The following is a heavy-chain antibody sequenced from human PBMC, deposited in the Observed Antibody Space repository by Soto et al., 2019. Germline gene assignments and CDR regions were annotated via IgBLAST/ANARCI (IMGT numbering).Heavy chain of an antibody. D-gene: IGHD3-3*01. CDR2: IYPGDSDI. CDR1: GYSFTSYW. Sequence: GESLKISCKGSGYSFTSYWIAWVRQVPGKGLELMGVIYPGDSDIRYSPSFQGQVTISADKSISTAYLQWSSLKASDSAMYYCARQGFTIFGVVKGTNGMDVWGQGTTVTVSS. V-gene: IGHV5-51*01. CDR3: ARQGFTIFGVVKGTNGMDV. J-gene: IGHJ6*02.